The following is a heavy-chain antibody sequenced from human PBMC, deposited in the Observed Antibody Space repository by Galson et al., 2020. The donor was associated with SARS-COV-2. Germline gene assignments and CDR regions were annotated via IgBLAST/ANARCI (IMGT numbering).Heavy chain of an antibody. CDR2: ITSGSVTI. D-gene: IGHD3-16*01. J-gene: IGHJ6*02. Sequence: GESLKISCAASGFIFSAYSMNWVRQAPGKGLEWVSHITSGSVTISYADSVRGRFTISRDNANNSLYLQMNSLRAEDTAVYYCARGGGGMDVWGQGTTVTVSS. CDR1: GFIFSAYS. V-gene: IGHV3-48*04. CDR3: ARGGGGMDV.